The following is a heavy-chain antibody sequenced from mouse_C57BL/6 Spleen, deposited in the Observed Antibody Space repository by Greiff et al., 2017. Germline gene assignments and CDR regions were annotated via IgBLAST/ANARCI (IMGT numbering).Heavy chain of an antibody. CDR1: GYTFTDYN. Sequence: IQLQQSGPELVKPGASVKIPCKASGYTFTDYNMDWVKQSHGKSLEWIGDINPNNGGTIYNQKFKGKATLTVDKSSSTAYMELRSLTSEDTAVYYCARSYYYGSPWFAYWGQGTLVTVSA. D-gene: IGHD1-1*01. J-gene: IGHJ3*01. CDR2: INPNNGGT. V-gene: IGHV1-18*01. CDR3: ARSYYYGSPWFAY.